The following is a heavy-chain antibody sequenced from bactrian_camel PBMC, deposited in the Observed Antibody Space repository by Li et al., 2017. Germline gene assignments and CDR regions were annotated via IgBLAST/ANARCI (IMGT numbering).Heavy chain of an antibody. D-gene: IGHD3*01. CDR1: GSRYC. Sequence: VQLVESGGGSVQSGGSLRLSCAASGSRYCMGWFRQAPGKEREGVAVISTDGTTTYADSVKGRFTISQDNAKNTLYLQLNSLTSDDTAVYYCAPDPRGSAYWGQGTQVTVS. CDR3: APDPRGSAY. J-gene: IGHJ4*01. V-gene: IGHV3S67*01. CDR2: ISTDGTT.